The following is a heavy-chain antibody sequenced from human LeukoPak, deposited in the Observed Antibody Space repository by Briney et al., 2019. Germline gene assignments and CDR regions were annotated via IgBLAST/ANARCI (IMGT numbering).Heavy chain of an antibody. CDR3: AKDYYGSGSPSYYMDV. V-gene: IGHV3-30*02. J-gene: IGHJ6*03. Sequence: GGSLRLSCAASGFTFSSYGMHWVRQAPGKGLEWVAFIRYDGSKKYYADSVKGRFTISRDNSKNTLYLQMNSLRAEDTAVYYCAKDYYGSGSPSYYMDVWGKGTTVTISS. D-gene: IGHD3-10*01. CDR2: IRYDGSKK. CDR1: GFTFSSYG.